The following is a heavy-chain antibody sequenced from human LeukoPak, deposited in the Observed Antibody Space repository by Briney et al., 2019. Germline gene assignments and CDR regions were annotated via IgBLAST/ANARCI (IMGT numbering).Heavy chain of an antibody. CDR3: ARFYGSGSYFGY. CDR1: GGSISSGGYS. J-gene: IGHJ4*02. Sequence: PSQTLSLTCAVSGGSISSGGYSWSWIRQPPGKGLEWIGYIYHSGSTYYNPSLKSRVTISVDTSKNQFSLKLSSVTAADTAVYYCARFYGSGSYFGYWGQGTLVTVSS. D-gene: IGHD3-10*01. CDR2: IYHSGST. V-gene: IGHV4-30-2*01.